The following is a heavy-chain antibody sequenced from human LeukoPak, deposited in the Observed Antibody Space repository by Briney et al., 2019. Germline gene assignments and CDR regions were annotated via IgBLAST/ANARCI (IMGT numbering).Heavy chain of an antibody. CDR2: ISAYNGNT. Sequence: ASVKVSCKATGYTFTSYGISWVRQALGQGLEWMGWISAYNGNTNYAQKLQGRVTMTTDTSTSTAYMELRSLRSDDTAVYYCARVRYSSSSGWFDYWGQGTLVTVSS. V-gene: IGHV1-18*01. CDR1: GYTFTSYG. CDR3: ARVRYSSSSGWFDY. D-gene: IGHD6-6*01. J-gene: IGHJ4*02.